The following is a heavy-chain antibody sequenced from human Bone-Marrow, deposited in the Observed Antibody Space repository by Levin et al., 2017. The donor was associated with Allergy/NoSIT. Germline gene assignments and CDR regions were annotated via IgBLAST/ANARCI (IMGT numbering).Heavy chain of an antibody. V-gene: IGHV3-7*01. J-gene: IGHJ6*02. CDR2: IKQDGSEK. CDR3: ARASSSSRGDYYYCGMDV. D-gene: IGHD6-6*01. Sequence: GGSLRLSCAASGFTFSSYWMSWVRQAPGKGLEWVANIKQDGSEKYYVDSVKGRFTISRDNAKNSLYLQMNSLRAEDTAVYYCARASSSSRGDYYYCGMDVWGQGTTVTVSS. CDR1: GFTFSSYW.